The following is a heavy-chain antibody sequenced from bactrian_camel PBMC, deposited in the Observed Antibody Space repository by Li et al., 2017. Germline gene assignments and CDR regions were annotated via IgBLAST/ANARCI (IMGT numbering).Heavy chain of an antibody. J-gene: IGHJ4*01. CDR2: FDRYGGT. Sequence: DVQLVESGGGSVQAGESLTLSCAGSGYSFSRYWAWFRQAPGKRREGIATFDRYGGTRYADSVRGRFTISKDAYRTTLWLQMNNLKPEDTATYFCAADPRRCELMAGFPGHWYRGKGTQVTVS. V-gene: IGHV3S10*01. D-gene: IGHD1*01. CDR1: GYSFSRY.